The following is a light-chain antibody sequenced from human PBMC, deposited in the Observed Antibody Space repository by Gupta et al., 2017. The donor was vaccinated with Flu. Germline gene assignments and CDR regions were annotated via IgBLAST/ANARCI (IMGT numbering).Light chain of an antibody. CDR2: YAS. V-gene: IGKV6-21*01. CDR1: QSISSN. J-gene: IGKJ1*01. Sequence: EIVLTPSPDFQSVTPKEKVTITCRASQSISSNLHWYQQKPDPSPKLLIKYASQSFSGVASRLSCSGAGTEFTITINSLVAEDAVTDYCHQSSSLPQTFGQGTKVEIK. CDR3: HQSSSLPQT.